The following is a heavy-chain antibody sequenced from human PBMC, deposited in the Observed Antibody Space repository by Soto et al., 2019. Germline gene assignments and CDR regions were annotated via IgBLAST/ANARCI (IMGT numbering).Heavy chain of an antibody. D-gene: IGHD3-16*01. CDR3: ARGSWGGDGIDV. Sequence: LRLSCAASGFTFSTYTINWVRQAPGKGLEWVASISSSSRDIFYADSVKDRFTISRDNANSSVDLQTNSLRVGDTAIYYCARGSWGGDGIDVWGQGTKVTVS. J-gene: IGHJ6*02. V-gene: IGHV3-21*01. CDR2: ISSSSRDI. CDR1: GFTFSTYT.